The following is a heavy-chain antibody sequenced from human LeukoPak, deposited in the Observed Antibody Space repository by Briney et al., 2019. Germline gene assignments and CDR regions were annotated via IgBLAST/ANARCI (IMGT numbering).Heavy chain of an antibody. Sequence: GGSLRLSCAASGFNFNSNAMNWVRQAPGKGLEWVSIMSSRGDTIYYADSVKGRFTISRDISKNMLFLQMNSLRVEDTAVYYCAKDRKGAYCGGDCYAMDAFDIWGQGTMVTVSS. J-gene: IGHJ3*02. CDR1: GFNFNSNA. D-gene: IGHD2-21*02. V-gene: IGHV3-23*01. CDR2: MSSRGDTI. CDR3: AKDRKGAYCGGDCYAMDAFDI.